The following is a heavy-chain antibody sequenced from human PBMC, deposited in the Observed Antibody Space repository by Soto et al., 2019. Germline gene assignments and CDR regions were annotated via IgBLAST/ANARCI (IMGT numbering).Heavy chain of an antibody. D-gene: IGHD5-12*01. Sequence: QVQLVQSGAEVKKPGASVKVSCKASGITFSSYAMHWVRQAPGQRLEWMGWINAGNGDTRYSQIFQGRVTLTRDTSASTVYLDLSSQRSEDTAIYYCARAISGYVTWGQGTLVTVSS. CDR2: INAGNGDT. J-gene: IGHJ5*02. CDR1: GITFSSYA. V-gene: IGHV1-3*01. CDR3: ARAISGYVT.